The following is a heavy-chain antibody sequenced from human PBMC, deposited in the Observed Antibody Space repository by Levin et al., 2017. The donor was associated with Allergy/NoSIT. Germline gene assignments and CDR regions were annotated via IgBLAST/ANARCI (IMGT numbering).Heavy chain of an antibody. CDR2: IKQDGSEK. D-gene: IGHD2/OR15-2a*01. Sequence: LSLTCAPSGFTFSNYWMSWVRQAPGKGLEWVASIKQDGSEKYYVDSVKGRFTISRDNAENSLYLQMNSVRVDDTAVYYCARVGHFAVIADAFDLWGQGTMVTVSS. CDR3: ARVGHFAVIADAFDL. V-gene: IGHV3-7*01. J-gene: IGHJ3*01. CDR1: GFTFSNYW.